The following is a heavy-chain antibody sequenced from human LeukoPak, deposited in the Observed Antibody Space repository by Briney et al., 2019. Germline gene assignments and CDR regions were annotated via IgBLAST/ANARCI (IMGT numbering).Heavy chain of an antibody. D-gene: IGHD1-26*01. J-gene: IGHJ6*02. CDR1: GFTFTTYA. CDR3: AKDVRVGGGGMDV. CDR2: ISSSGDNT. Sequence: PGGSLRLSCAASGFTFTTYAMNWVRQAPGKGLELVSLISSSGDNTHYADSLKGRFTISRDNSKNTVSLQMNRLRGEDTAVYYCAKDVRVGGGGMDVWGQGTPVTVSS. V-gene: IGHV3-23*01.